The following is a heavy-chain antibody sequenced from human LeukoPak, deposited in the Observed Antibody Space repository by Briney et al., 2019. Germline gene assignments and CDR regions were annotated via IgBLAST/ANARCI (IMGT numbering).Heavy chain of an antibody. CDR2: INHSGST. J-gene: IGHJ2*01. D-gene: IGHD3-22*01. Sequence: PSETLSLTCAVYGGSFSGYYWSWIRPPPGKGLEWIGEINHSGSTNYNPSLESRVTISVDTSKNQFSLKLSSVTAADTAVYYCARGRHDSSGYYNRRNWYFDLWGRGILVTVSS. CDR3: ARGRHDSSGYYNRRNWYFDL. CDR1: GGSFSGYY. V-gene: IGHV4-34*01.